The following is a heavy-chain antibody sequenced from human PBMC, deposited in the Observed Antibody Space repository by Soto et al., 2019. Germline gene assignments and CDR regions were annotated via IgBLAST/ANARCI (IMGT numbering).Heavy chain of an antibody. CDR2: ISYDGSNK. J-gene: IGHJ6*02. D-gene: IGHD1-20*01. V-gene: IGHV3-30-3*01. CDR3: ARDQQPRVTVGITGTTDYYYYGMDV. Sequence: PGGSLRLSCAASGFTFSSYAMHWVRQAPGKGLEWVAVISYDGSNKYYADSVKGRFTISRDNSKNTLYLQMNSLRAEDTAVYYCARDQQPRVTVGITGTTDYYYYGMDVWGQGTTVTVSS. CDR1: GFTFSSYA.